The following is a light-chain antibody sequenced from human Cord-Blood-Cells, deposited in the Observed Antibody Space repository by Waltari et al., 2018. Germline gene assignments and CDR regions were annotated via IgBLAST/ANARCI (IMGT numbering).Light chain of an antibody. CDR3: CSYAGRV. CDR1: SSDVGSYNL. V-gene: IGLV2-23*01. Sequence: QSALTQPASVSGSPGQSITISCTGTSSDVGSYNLVSWYQQHPGKAPNLMIYEGSKRPSGFSNRFSGSKSGNTASLTISGLQAEHEADYYCCSYAGRVFGGGTKLTVL. J-gene: IGLJ3*02. CDR2: EGS.